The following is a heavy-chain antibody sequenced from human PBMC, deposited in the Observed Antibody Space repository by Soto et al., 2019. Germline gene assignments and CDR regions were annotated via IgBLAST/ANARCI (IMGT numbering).Heavy chain of an antibody. CDR1: GYTFTGYY. D-gene: IGHD1-7*01. Sequence: ASVKVSCKASGYTFTGYYMHWVRQAPGQGLEWMGWINPNSGGTNYAQKFQGRVTMTRDTSISTAYMELSRLRSDDTAVYYCARAQAVIKTGTTFDYYYYGMDVWGQGTTVTVYS. V-gene: IGHV1-2*02. CDR3: ARAQAVIKTGTTFDYYYYGMDV. CDR2: INPNSGGT. J-gene: IGHJ6*02.